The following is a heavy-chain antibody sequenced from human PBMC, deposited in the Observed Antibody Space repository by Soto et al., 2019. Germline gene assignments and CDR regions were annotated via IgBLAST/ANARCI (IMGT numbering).Heavy chain of an antibody. CDR3: ARVPSSREYSSSFGGWFDP. V-gene: IGHV4-31*03. CDR2: IYYSGST. CDR1: GGSISSGGYY. Sequence: SETLSLTCTVSGGSISSGGYYWSWIRQHPGKGLEWIGYIYYSGSTYYNPSLKSRVTISVDTSKNQFSLKLSSVTAADTAVYYCARVPSSREYSSSFGGWFDPWGQGTLVTVSS. D-gene: IGHD6-6*01. J-gene: IGHJ5*02.